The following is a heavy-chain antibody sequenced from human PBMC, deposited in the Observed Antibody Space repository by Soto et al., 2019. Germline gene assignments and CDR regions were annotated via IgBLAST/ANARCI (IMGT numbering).Heavy chain of an antibody. D-gene: IGHD3-10*01. Sequence: PGGSLRLSCAASGFTFSTYGMHWVRQAPGKGLEWVAVIWYDGNNKYYADSVKGRFTVSRDNSKNTLYLQMNSLRVEDTAVYYCARDRVHPNAFDIWGQGTMVTVSS. V-gene: IGHV3-33*01. CDR1: GFTFSTYG. CDR2: IWYDGNNK. J-gene: IGHJ3*02. CDR3: ARDRVHPNAFDI.